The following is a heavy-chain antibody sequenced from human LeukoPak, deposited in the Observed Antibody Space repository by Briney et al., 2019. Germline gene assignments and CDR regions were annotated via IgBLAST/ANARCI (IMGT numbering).Heavy chain of an antibody. J-gene: IGHJ4*02. CDR3: AREDRRGEFDY. V-gene: IGHV4-4*07. Sequence: SETLSLTCTVSGGSISRYYWSWIRQPAGKGLEWIGRIYTSGSTNYNPSLKSRVTMSGDTSKNQFSLKLSSVTAADTAVYYCAREDRRGEFDYWGQGTLVTVSS. CDR1: GGSISRYY. D-gene: IGHD1-14*01. CDR2: IYTSGST.